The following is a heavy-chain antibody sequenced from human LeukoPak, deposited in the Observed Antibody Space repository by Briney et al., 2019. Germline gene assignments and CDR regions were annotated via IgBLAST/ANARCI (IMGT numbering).Heavy chain of an antibody. V-gene: IGHV1-69*04. CDR2: IIPILGIA. J-gene: IGHJ4*02. Sequence: SVKVSCKASGGTFSSYAISWVRQAPGQGLEWMGRIIPILGIANYAQKFQGRVTITADKSTSTAYMELSSLRSEDTAVYYCARAPLITGTPPFDYWDQGTLVTDSS. CDR1: GGTFSSYA. D-gene: IGHD1-20*01. CDR3: ARAPLITGTPPFDY.